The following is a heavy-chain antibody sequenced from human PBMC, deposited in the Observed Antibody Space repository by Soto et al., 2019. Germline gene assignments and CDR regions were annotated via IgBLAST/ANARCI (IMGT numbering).Heavy chain of an antibody. D-gene: IGHD3-10*01. CDR1: GFTFSHYA. J-gene: IGHJ4*02. CDR2: INTNGGDT. Sequence: GGSLRLSCAASGFTFSHYAMHWVRQAPGKGLEYVSAINTNGGDTYYADSVKGRFTISRDNSKNTLYLQMGSLRVEDMAVYYCVRALIKGSTRVFDYWGQGALVTVSS. CDR3: VRALIKGSTRVFDY. V-gene: IGHV3-64*02.